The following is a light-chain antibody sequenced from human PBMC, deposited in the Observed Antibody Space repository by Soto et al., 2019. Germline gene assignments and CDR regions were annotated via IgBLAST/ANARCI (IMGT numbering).Light chain of an antibody. Sequence: EIVMTQSPATLSVSPGERATLSCRASQSVSSNFAWYQQKPGQAPRLLIYGASTRATGIPARFGGSGSGTEFPLTISSLQSEDFAVDYCQQYNNWPPYTFGQGTKLEIK. CDR3: QQYNNWPPYT. CDR1: QSVSSN. V-gene: IGKV3-15*01. J-gene: IGKJ2*01. CDR2: GAS.